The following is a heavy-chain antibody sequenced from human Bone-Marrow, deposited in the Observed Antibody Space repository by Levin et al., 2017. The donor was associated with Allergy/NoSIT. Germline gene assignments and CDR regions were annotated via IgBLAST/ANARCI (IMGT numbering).Heavy chain of an antibody. CDR1: GFSFTNYA. J-gene: IGHJ6*02. D-gene: IGHD1-26*01. CDR2: ISYDGSNT. CDR3: ARDLGLGGRFYYYYYYGMDV. V-gene: IGHV3-30*04. Sequence: GGSLRLSCAASGFSFTNYAMHWVRQAPGKGLEWVALISYDGSNTYYADSVKGRFTISTDNSQNTLYLQMNSLTTEDTALYYCARDLGLGGRFYYYYYYGMDVWGQGTTVTVSS.